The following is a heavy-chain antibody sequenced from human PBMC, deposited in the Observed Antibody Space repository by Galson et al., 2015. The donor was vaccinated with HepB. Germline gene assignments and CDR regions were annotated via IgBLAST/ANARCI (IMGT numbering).Heavy chain of an antibody. CDR2: INSDGSST. V-gene: IGHV3-74*01. D-gene: IGHD3-22*01. CDR1: GFTFSSYW. J-gene: IGHJ4*02. Sequence: SLRLSCAASGFTFSSYWMHWVRQAPGKGLVWVSRINSDGSSTSYADSVKGRFTISRDNAKNTPYLQMNSLRAEDTAVYYCARGRLDYYDSSGMGYWGQGTLVTVSS. CDR3: ARGRLDYYDSSGMGY.